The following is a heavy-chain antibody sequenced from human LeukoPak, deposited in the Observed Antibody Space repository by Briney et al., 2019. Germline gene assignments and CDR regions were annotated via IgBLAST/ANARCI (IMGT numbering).Heavy chain of an antibody. CDR2: ISGTGDST. V-gene: IGHV3-23*01. CDR3: AKSYYF. CDR1: GFTFSSYA. J-gene: IGHJ4*02. Sequence: GGSLRLSCTASGFTFSSYALSWVRQAPGTGLEWVSAISGTGDSTYYADFVKGRFTISRDNSKNTLYLQMSSLRAEDTAVYYCAKSYYFWGQGILVTVSS. D-gene: IGHD2-21*01.